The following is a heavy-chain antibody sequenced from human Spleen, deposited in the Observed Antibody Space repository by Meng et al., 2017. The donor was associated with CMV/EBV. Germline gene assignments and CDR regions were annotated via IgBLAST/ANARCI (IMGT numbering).Heavy chain of an antibody. J-gene: IGHJ5*02. Sequence: ASVKVSCKVSGYTLTELSMHWVRQAPGKGLEWMGGFDPEDGETIYAQKFQGRVTMTEDTSTDTAYMELSSLRFDDTAVYYCAYDSFSHWGHYFEAWGQGTLVTVSS. V-gene: IGHV1-24*01. CDR1: GYTLTELS. CDR3: AYDSFSHWGHYFEA. D-gene: IGHD3-3*01. CDR2: FDPEDGET.